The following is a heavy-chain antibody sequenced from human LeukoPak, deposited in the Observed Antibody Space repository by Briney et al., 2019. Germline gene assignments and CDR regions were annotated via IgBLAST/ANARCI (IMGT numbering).Heavy chain of an antibody. J-gene: IGHJ4*02. D-gene: IGHD3-22*01. CDR1: GFTFKIYG. Sequence: PGGSLRLSCAASGFTFKIYGMHWVRQAPGKGLEWVAFIRYDGSNKYYADSVKGRFTISRDNSKNTLYLQMNSLRAEDTAVYYCAKGVRITMIVVDPPGPFDYWGQGTLVTVSS. CDR3: AKGVRITMIVVDPPGPFDY. CDR2: IRYDGSNK. V-gene: IGHV3-30*02.